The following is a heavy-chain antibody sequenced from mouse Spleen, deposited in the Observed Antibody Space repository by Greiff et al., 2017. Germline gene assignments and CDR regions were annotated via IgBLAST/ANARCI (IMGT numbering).Heavy chain of an antibody. CDR3: AREMGVGSYYFDY. V-gene: IGHV1-61*01. D-gene: IGHD2-3*01. CDR1: GYSFTSYW. Sequence: VKLMESGAELVRPGASVKLSCKASGYSFTSYWMNWVKQRPGQGLEWIGMIHPSDSETRLNQKFKDKATLTVDKSSSTAYMQLSSPTSEDSAVYYCAREMGVGSYYFDYWGQGTTLTVSS. J-gene: IGHJ2*01. CDR2: IHPSDSET.